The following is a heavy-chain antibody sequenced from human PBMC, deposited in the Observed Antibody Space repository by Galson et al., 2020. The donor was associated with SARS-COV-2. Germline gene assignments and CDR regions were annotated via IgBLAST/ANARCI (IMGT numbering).Heavy chain of an antibody. D-gene: IGHD3-22*01. V-gene: IGHV3-53*01. J-gene: IGHJ4*02. Sequence: GGSLRLSCAASGFTVSSNYMSWVRQAPGKGLEWVSVIYSGGSTYYADSVKGRFTISRDNSKNTLYLQMNSLSAEDKAVYYCARVQNHYYYDSSGYPTPEIYFDYWGQGTLVTVSS. CDR3: ARVQNHYYYDSSGYPTPEIYFDY. CDR1: GFTVSSNY. CDR2: IYSGGST.